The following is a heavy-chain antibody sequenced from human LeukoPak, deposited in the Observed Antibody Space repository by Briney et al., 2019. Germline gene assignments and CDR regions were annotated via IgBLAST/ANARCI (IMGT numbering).Heavy chain of an antibody. CDR2: IYTSGST. D-gene: IGHD6-13*01. CDR3: ARVHTSSWYGFDY. J-gene: IGHJ4*02. Sequence: PSETLSLTCTVSGGSITSGSYYWSWIRQPAGKGLEWIGYIYTSGSTTYNPSLKSRVTISVDTSKNQFSLRLSSVTAADTALYFCARVHTSSWYGFDYWGQGTLVTVSS. V-gene: IGHV4-61*09. CDR1: GGSITSGSYY.